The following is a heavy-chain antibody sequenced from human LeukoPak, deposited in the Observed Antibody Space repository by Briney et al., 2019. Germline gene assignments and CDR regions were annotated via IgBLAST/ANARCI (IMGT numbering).Heavy chain of an antibody. D-gene: IGHD5-12*01. CDR1: GFSLSGYW. V-gene: IGHV3-7*01. CDR3: ARGGYSFDY. CDR2: LHADGSEK. J-gene: IGHJ4*02. Sequence: GGSLRLSRVGSGFSLSGYWMRWVRQAPGKGLEWVARLHADGSEKYYVGSVKGRFTISGDNAKNSLYLQMNSLRVDDTAVYYCARGGYSFDYLGQGTLVTVSS.